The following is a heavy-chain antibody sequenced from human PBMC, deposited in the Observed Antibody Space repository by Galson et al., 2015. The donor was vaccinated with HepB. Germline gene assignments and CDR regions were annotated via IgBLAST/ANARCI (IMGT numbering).Heavy chain of an antibody. V-gene: IGHV3-23*01. CDR2: ISGSGGST. CDR1: GFTFSSYA. Sequence: SLRLSCAASGFTFSSYAMSWVRQAPGKGLGWVSAISGSGGSTYYADSVKGRFTISRDNSKNTLYLQMNSLRAEDTAVYYCAKVPGDGGLRFLGTFDPWGQGTLVTVSS. D-gene: IGHD3-3*01. CDR3: AKVPGDGGLRFLGTFDP. J-gene: IGHJ5*02.